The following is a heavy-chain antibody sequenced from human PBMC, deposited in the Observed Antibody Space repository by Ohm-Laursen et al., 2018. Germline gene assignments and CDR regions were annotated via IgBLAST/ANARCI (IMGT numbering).Heavy chain of an antibody. Sequence: SLRLSCAASGFTFDDYAMHWVRQAPGKGLEWVSGISWNSGSIGYVDSVKGRFTISRDNAKNSLYLQMNSLRAEDTALYYCAKGRWYGMDVWGQGTTVTVSS. CDR1: GFTFDDYA. V-gene: IGHV3-9*01. D-gene: IGHD3-10*01. CDR3: AKGRWYGMDV. CDR2: ISWNSGSI. J-gene: IGHJ6*02.